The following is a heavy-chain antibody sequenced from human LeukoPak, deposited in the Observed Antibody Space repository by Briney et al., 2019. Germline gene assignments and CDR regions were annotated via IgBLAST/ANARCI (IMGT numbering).Heavy chain of an antibody. J-gene: IGHJ5*02. V-gene: IGHV4-31*03. D-gene: IGHD3-22*01. CDR1: GGSISSSDPY. Sequence: SETLSLTCTVSGGSISSSDPYWNWIRQHPGKGLEWIGYIHSSGSVYYSPSLKSRVTISLDTSKNQFSLKPSSVTAADTAVYYCARGEDYYDSSGFMSWFDPWGQGTLVTVSS. CDR2: IHSSGSV. CDR3: ARGEDYYDSSGFMSWFDP.